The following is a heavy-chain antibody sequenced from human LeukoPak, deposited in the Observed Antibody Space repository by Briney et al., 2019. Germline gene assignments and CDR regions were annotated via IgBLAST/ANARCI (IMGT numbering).Heavy chain of an antibody. D-gene: IGHD5-18*01. V-gene: IGHV4-34*01. Sequence: PSETLSLTCAVYGGSFSGYYWSWIRQPPGKGLEWIGEINRSGSTNYNPSLKSRVTISVDTSKNQFSLKLSSVTAADTAVYYCARSLGYSYISARPKPFDYWGQGTLVTVSS. J-gene: IGHJ4*02. CDR1: GGSFSGYY. CDR2: INRSGST. CDR3: ARSLGYSYISARPKPFDY.